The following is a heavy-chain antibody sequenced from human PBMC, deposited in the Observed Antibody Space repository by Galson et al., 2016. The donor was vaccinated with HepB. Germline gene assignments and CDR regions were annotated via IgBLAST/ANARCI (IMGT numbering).Heavy chain of an antibody. V-gene: IGHV5-51*01. CDR3: ARLGLGWEFLSYYYGMDV. Sequence: QSGAEVKKPGESLKISCKGSGYSFTSYWIGWVRQMPGKGLEWMGIIYPGDSDTRYSPSFQGQATISVDKSISPAYLQWSSLKASDTAMYYCARLGLGWEFLSYYYGMDVWGQGTTVIVSS. CDR2: IYPGDSDT. J-gene: IGHJ6*02. D-gene: IGHD3-10*01. CDR1: GYSFTSYW.